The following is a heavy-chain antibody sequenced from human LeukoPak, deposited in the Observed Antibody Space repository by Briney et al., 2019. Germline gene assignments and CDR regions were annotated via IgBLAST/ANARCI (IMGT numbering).Heavy chain of an antibody. Sequence: SVKVSCKASGGTFSSYAISWVRQAPGQGLEWMGGIIPIFGTANYAQKFQGRVTITADESTSTAYMELSSLRSEDTAVYYCASGAPIVGAFRLAGYYFDYWGQGTLVTVSS. CDR1: GGTFSSYA. D-gene: IGHD1-26*01. V-gene: IGHV1-69*13. J-gene: IGHJ4*02. CDR3: ASGAPIVGAFRLAGYYFDY. CDR2: IIPIFGTA.